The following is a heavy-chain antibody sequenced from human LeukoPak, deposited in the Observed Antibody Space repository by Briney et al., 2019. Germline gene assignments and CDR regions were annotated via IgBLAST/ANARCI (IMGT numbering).Heavy chain of an antibody. CDR3: AIMHGYYDGTGFWVQ. CDR1: GFTFASYG. CDR2: ITTNGGRT. J-gene: IGHJ1*01. Sequence: GGSLRLSCAASGFTFASYGMSWVRQAPGKGLEWVSFITTNGGRTSYADSVEGRFTISRDNPRNTLYMQMNSLRDEDTAVYYCAIMHGYYDGTGFWVQWGQGTLVTVSS. V-gene: IGHV3-23*01. D-gene: IGHD3-3*01.